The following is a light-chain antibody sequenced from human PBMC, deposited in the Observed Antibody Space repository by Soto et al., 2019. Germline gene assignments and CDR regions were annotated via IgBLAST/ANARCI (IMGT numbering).Light chain of an antibody. CDR2: DAS. J-gene: IGKJ5*01. CDR3: QQYGNSPIT. V-gene: IGKV3-20*01. Sequence: EIVLTQPPGTLSLSPGERATLSCRASQSVRSSYLAWYQQKPGQAPRLLIYDASIRATGIPDRFGGSGSGTDFTLTISRLEPEDFAVYYCQQYGNSPITFGQGTRLDMK. CDR1: QSVRSSY.